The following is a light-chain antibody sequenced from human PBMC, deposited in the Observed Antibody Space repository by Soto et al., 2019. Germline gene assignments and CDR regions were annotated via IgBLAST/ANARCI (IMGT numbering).Light chain of an antibody. CDR3: QQTYSTPGT. V-gene: IGKV1-39*01. CDR1: QSISSY. CDR2: AAS. Sequence: DIQMTQSPSSLSASVGDRVTITCRASQSISSYLNWYQQKPGKAPKLLIYAASSLQSGVPSRFRGSGSGTDFTLTINSLQPEDFATFYCQQTYSTPGTFGQGTKVDIK. J-gene: IGKJ1*01.